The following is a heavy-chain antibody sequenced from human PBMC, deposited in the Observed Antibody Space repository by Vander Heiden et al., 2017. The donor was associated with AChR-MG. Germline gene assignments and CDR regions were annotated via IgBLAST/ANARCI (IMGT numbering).Heavy chain of an antibody. V-gene: IGHV4-38-2*01. CDR3: ARGVGSSDIDF. Sequence: QVQLQESGSGLVKPSETLSLTCAVSGYSISSGYYWRWIRQPPGKGLEWIGSFYYGGSTYYNSSLKNRVTISVDMSKNQFSLKLSSVTAADTAVYYCARGVGSSDIDFWGQGPLVTVSS. D-gene: IGHD6-6*01. CDR2: FYYGGST. CDR1: GYSISSGYY. J-gene: IGHJ4*02.